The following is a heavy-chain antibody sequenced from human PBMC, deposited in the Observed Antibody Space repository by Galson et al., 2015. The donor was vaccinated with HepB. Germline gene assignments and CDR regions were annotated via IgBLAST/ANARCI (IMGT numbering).Heavy chain of an antibody. Sequence: SLRPPCAAPALTLSRSCITCARQAPGTRLDRVANITQHGPPQPYVDSVKGRFTTSRHNPTTPLPLEINSLRDEDTAMYHCARDSTYYDGSAYYDILDSWGQGTLVTVSS. D-gene: IGHD3-22*01. CDR3: ARDSTYYDGSAYYDILDS. CDR2: ITQHGPPQ. CDR1: ALTLSRSC. V-gene: IGHV3-7*03. J-gene: IGHJ4*02.